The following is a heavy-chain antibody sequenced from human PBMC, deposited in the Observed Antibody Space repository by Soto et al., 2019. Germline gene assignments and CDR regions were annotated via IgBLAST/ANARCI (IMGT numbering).Heavy chain of an antibody. CDR2: IWYDGSNK. D-gene: IGHD3-9*01. V-gene: IGHV3-33*01. CDR1: GFTFSSYG. CDR3: ARDHHHYDILPGWGDY. Sequence: QVQLVESGGGVVQPGRSLRLSCAASGFTFSSYGMHWVRQAPGKGLEWVAVIWYDGSNKYYADSVKGRFTISRDNSKNTLYLQMNSLRAEDTAVYYCARDHHHYDILPGWGDYWGQGTLVTGSS. J-gene: IGHJ4*02.